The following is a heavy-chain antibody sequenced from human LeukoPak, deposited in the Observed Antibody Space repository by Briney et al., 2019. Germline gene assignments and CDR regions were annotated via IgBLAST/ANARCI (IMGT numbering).Heavy chain of an antibody. CDR3: AISDYGGKSPPLAY. CDR1: GYTFTGYF. Sequence: GASVKVSCKASGYTFTGYFIHWVRQAPGQGLEWMGWINPNSGGTNYAQKFQGRVTMTRDTSISTAYMELSRLRSDDTAVYYCAISDYGGKSPPLAYWGHGTLVTVSS. CDR2: INPNSGGT. V-gene: IGHV1-2*02. D-gene: IGHD4-23*01. J-gene: IGHJ4*01.